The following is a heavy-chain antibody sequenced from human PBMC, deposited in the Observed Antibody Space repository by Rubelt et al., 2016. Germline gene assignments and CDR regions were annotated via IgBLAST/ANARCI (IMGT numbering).Heavy chain of an antibody. J-gene: IGHJ3*02. CDR2: IYYSGST. V-gene: IGHV4-39*01. D-gene: IGHD3-22*01. CDR3: ARHASLAGFGHYDIPDAFDI. Sequence: QLQLQESGPGLVKPSETLSLTCTVSGGSISSSSYYWGCIRQPPGKGLEWIGSIYYSGSTYYNPSLKSRVTISVDTSKNQFSLKLSSVTAADTAVYYCARHASLAGFGHYDIPDAFDIWGQGTMVTVSS. CDR1: GGSISSSSYY.